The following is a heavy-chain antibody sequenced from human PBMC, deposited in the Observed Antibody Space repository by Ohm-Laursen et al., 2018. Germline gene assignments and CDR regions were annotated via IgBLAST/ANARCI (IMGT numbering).Heavy chain of an antibody. V-gene: IGHV4-59*01. J-gene: IGHJ4*02. CDR2: IYYSGST. Sequence: GTLSLTCTVSGGSISRYYWSWIRQPPGKGLEWIGYIYYSGSTNYNPSLKSRVTISVDTSKNQFSLKLSSVTAADTAVYYCARVDSSAEDFDYWGQGTLVTVSS. D-gene: IGHD3-22*01. CDR1: GGSISRYY. CDR3: ARVDSSAEDFDY.